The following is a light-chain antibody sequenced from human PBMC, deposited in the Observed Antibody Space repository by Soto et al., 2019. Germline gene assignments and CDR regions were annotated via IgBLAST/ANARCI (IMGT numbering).Light chain of an antibody. CDR1: SSDLGGLNY. CDR3: SSYTTVPSPQWV. J-gene: IGLJ3*02. V-gene: IGLV2-14*01. Sequence: QSVLTQPASVSGSPGQSITIPCSGRSSDLGGLNYVSWYQQHPGKVPKLIIYKVDNRPSGISDRSSASKSGNTASLTISGLQAEDEAHYYCSSYTTVPSPQWVFAGGTKLTVL. CDR2: KVD.